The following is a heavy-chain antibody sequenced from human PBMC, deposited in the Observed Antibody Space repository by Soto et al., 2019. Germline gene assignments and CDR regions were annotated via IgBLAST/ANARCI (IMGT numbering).Heavy chain of an antibody. V-gene: IGHV3-7*05. CDR2: MKQDGSEK. D-gene: IGHD1-20*01. Sequence: EVQLVESGGGLVQPGGSLRLSCAASGFTFSNYWMSWVRQAPGKGLEWVANMKQDGSEKDYVVSVKGRFTISRDIAKNSLYLQMNSLTTEDTAVYYCARLITPRVLDSWGQGTLVTVSS. CDR1: GFTFSNYW. J-gene: IGHJ4*02. CDR3: ARLITPRVLDS.